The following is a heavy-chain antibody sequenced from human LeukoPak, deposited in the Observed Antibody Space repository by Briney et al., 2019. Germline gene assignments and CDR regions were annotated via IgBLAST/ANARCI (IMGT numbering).Heavy chain of an antibody. V-gene: IGHV3-7*01. D-gene: IGHD1/OR15-1a*01. J-gene: IGHJ3*02. Sequence: GGSLRLSCAASGFTFSSYAMHWVRQAPGKGLKWVANIKQDGSEKNYVDSVKGRFTISRDNAKNSLSLQMISLRAEDTAVYYCARNKRADIWGQGTMVTVSS. CDR1: GFTFSSYA. CDR3: ARNKRADI. CDR2: IKQDGSEK.